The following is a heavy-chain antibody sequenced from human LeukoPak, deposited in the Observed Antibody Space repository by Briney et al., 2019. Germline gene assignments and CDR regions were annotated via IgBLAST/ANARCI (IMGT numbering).Heavy chain of an antibody. V-gene: IGHV3-33*06. CDR1: GFTFSSYG. Sequence: GGSLRLSCAASGFTFSSYGMHWVRQAPGKGLEWVAVIWYDGSNKYYADSVKGRFTISRDNSKNTLYLQMNSLRAEDTAVYYCAKDTSRTRYYFDYWGQGTLVTVSS. J-gene: IGHJ4*02. CDR3: AKDTSRTRYYFDY. D-gene: IGHD1-1*01. CDR2: IWYDGSNK.